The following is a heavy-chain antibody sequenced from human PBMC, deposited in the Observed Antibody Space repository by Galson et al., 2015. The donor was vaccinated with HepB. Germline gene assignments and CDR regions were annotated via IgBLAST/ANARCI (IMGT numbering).Heavy chain of an antibody. CDR3: ATASGLVGPSFDY. Sequence: PALVKPTQTLTLTCTLSGLSLRISGVGVGWIRQSPGKALEWLAFIYWNDDKHYSPSLKNRLTITKDTSKNQVVLRMTSMDPVDTATYYCATASGLVGPSFDYWGQGTLVTVS. CDR1: GLSLRISGVG. CDR2: IYWNDDK. J-gene: IGHJ4*02. V-gene: IGHV2-5*01. D-gene: IGHD2-8*02.